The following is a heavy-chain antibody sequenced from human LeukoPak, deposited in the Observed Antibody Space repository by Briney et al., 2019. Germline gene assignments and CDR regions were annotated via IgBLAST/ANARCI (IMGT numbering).Heavy chain of an antibody. CDR2: TSSDSSYI. Sequence: GGSLRLSCAASGCTFSRYSMNWVRQAPGKGLEWVASTSSDSSYIFYANSVKGRFTISRDNAQNSLYLQMSSLRVEDAAVYYCWARGGSDYWGQGTLVTVSS. D-gene: IGHD3-10*01. V-gene: IGHV3-21*01. CDR3: WARGGSDY. CDR1: GCTFSRYS. J-gene: IGHJ4*02.